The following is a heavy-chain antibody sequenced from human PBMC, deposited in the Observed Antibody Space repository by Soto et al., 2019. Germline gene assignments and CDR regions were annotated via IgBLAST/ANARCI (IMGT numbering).Heavy chain of an antibody. CDR2: ISGSGGST. Sequence: GGSLRLSCAASGFTFSSYAMSWVRQAPGKGLEWVSAISGSGGSTYYADSVKGRFTISGDNSKNTLYLQMNSLRAEDTAVYYCAGKITIFGVVIIPFDYWGQGTLVTVSS. J-gene: IGHJ4*02. CDR3: AGKITIFGVVIIPFDY. CDR1: GFTFSSYA. V-gene: IGHV3-23*01. D-gene: IGHD3-3*01.